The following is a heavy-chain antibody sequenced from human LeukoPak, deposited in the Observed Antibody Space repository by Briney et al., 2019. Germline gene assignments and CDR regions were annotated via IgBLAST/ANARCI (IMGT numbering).Heavy chain of an antibody. V-gene: IGHV3-23*01. CDR3: ANDDNLLASPGFDY. J-gene: IGHJ4*02. D-gene: IGHD3-9*01. CDR2: ISGSGGST. Sequence: GGSLRLSCAASGFTFSSYAMSWVRQAPGKGLEWVSAISGSGGSTYYADSVKGRFTISRDNSKNTLYLQMNSLRAEDTALYYCANDDNLLASPGFDYWGQGTLVTVSS. CDR1: GFTFSSYA.